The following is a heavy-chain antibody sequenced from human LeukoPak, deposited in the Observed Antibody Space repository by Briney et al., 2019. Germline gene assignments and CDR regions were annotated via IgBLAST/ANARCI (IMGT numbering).Heavy chain of an antibody. J-gene: IGHJ3*02. CDR3: AGDSSGWSDDGLDI. V-gene: IGHV1-2*02. CDR1: GYTFTDYY. D-gene: IGHD6-19*01. Sequence: ASVKVSFKASGYTFTDYYIHWVRQAPGQGLEWMGWINPNSGGTNYAQDFQGRVTMTRDTAITTAYMELSSLMSDDTAVYFCAGDSSGWSDDGLDIWGQGTLVTVSS. CDR2: INPNSGGT.